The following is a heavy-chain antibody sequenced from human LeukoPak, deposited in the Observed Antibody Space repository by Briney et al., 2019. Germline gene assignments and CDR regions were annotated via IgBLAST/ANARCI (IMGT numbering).Heavy chain of an antibody. V-gene: IGHV1-69*13. J-gene: IGHJ4*02. CDR2: IIPIFGTA. D-gene: IGHD5-18*01. CDR3: ASPEGGYSYGYVY. Sequence: ASVMVSCKASGGTFSSYAISWVRQAPGQGLEWMGGIIPIFGTANYAQKFQGRVTITADESTSTAYMELSSLRSEDTAVYYCASPEGGYSYGYVYWGQGTLVTVSS. CDR1: GGTFSSYA.